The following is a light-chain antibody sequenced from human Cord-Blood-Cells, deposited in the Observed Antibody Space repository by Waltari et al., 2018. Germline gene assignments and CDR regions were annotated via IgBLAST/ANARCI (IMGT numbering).Light chain of an antibody. V-gene: IGLV3-1*01. CDR3: QAWDSSTGV. CDR1: KFVANN. CDR2: QDS. J-gene: IGLJ2*01. Sequence: SFMLTQPPLVAVSPGHTSTIPGSRAKFVANNPFWYQQKPGQSPVLVIYQDSKRPSGIPGRFSGSNSGNTATLTISGTQAMDEADYYCQAWDSSTGVFGGGTKLTVL.